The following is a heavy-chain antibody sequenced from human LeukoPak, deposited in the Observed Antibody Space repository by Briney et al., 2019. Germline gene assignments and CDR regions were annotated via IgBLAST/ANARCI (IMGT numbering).Heavy chain of an antibody. Sequence: SETLSLTCAVYGGSFSGYYWSWIRQPPGKGLEWIGEINHSGSTNYNPSLKSRVTISVDTSKNQFSLKLSSVTAADTAVYYCARRLGEDYVWGSYRFHFYFDYWGQGTLVTVSS. V-gene: IGHV4-34*01. CDR3: ARRLGEDYVWGSYRFHFYFDY. CDR2: INHSGST. J-gene: IGHJ4*02. D-gene: IGHD3-16*02. CDR1: GGSFSGYY.